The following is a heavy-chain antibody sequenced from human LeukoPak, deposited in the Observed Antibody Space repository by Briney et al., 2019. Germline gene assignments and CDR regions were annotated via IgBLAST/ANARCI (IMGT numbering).Heavy chain of an antibody. CDR2: IYYSGST. D-gene: IGHD2-15*01. CDR3: ARQYCSGGSCYLVY. J-gene: IGHJ4*02. V-gene: IGHV4-31*03. CDR1: GGSISSGGYY. Sequence: PSETLSLTRTVSGGSISSGGYYWSWIRQHPGKGLEWIGYIYYSGSTYYNPSLKSRVTISVDTSKNQFSLKLSSVTAADTAVYYCARQYCSGGSCYLVYWGQGTLVTVSS.